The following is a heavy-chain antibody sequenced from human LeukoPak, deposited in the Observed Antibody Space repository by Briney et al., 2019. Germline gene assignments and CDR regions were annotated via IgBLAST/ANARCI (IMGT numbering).Heavy chain of an antibody. Sequence: QTGGSLRLSCAASGFTFSSYAMHWVRQAPGKGLEWVAVISYDGSNKYYADSVKGRFTISRDNSKNTLYLQMNSLRAEDTAVYYCARLSIVVVPAAIRPRYGMDVWGQGTTVTVSS. CDR1: GFTFSSYA. CDR3: ARLSIVVVPAAIRPRYGMDV. V-gene: IGHV3-30-3*01. CDR2: ISYDGSNK. D-gene: IGHD2-2*02. J-gene: IGHJ6*02.